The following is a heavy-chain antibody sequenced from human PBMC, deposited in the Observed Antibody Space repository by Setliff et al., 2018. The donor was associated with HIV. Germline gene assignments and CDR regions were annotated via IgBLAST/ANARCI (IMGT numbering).Heavy chain of an antibody. CDR2: IYASGRT. V-gene: IGHV4-4*07. CDR1: GGSISSYY. Sequence: SETLSLTCTVSGGSISSYYWSWIRQPAGKGLEWIGRIYASGRTNYNPSLKSRVTLSVDTSKNQFSLKVTSVTAADTAVYYCARSLLPSITVAGTIGYWGQGSLVTVSS. CDR3: ARSLLPSITVAGTIGY. D-gene: IGHD6-19*01. J-gene: IGHJ4*02.